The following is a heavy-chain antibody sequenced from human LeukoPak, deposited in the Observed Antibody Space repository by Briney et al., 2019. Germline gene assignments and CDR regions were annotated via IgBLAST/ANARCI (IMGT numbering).Heavy chain of an antibody. J-gene: IGHJ6*02. V-gene: IGHV3-49*04. CDR3: ARGPILLWIHNGMDV. CDR2: IRSRAYGGTT. Sequence: GGSLRLSCTGYGFIFGDHAMSWVRQAPGKGLEWVVFIRSRAYGGTTEFAASVKGRFTISRDDSKGIAYLEMNSLETEDTALYYCARGPILLWIHNGMDVWGQGTTVTVSS. CDR1: GFIFGDHA. D-gene: IGHD2-2*01.